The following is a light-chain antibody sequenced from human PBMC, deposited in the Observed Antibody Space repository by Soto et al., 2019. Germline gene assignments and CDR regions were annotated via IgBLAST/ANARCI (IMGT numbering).Light chain of an antibody. J-gene: IGKJ2*01. V-gene: IGKV3-20*01. CDR3: QQFGSSIPHT. Sequence: EIVMTQSPGTLSLSPGERATISCRASQVIGSRYLAWYHQKSGQAPRLLIYGASSRATGIPARFSGSGSGADFTITISRLEPDDFGVYYCQQFGSSIPHTFGQGTKLEIK. CDR2: GAS. CDR1: QVIGSRY.